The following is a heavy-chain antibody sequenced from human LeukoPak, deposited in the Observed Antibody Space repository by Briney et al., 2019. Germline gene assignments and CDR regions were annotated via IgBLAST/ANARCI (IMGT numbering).Heavy chain of an antibody. D-gene: IGHD4-17*01. V-gene: IGHV3-48*04. Sequence: GGSLRLSCAASGFTFSSYSMNWVRQAPGKGPEWVSYISSSSSTIYYADSVKGRFTISRDNAKNSLYLQMNSLRAEDTAVYYCAKDATDGDYVFDYWGQGTLVTVSS. CDR1: GFTFSSYS. CDR3: AKDATDGDYVFDY. CDR2: ISSSSSTI. J-gene: IGHJ4*02.